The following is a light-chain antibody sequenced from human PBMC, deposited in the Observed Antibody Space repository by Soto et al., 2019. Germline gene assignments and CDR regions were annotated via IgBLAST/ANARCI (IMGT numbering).Light chain of an antibody. CDR2: EVR. V-gene: IGLV2-14*01. J-gene: IGLJ2*01. CDR1: MRDVGAYNL. CDR3: SSYTSKSSLI. Sequence: QSALTQPASVSGSPGQSITISCAGTMRDVGAYNLVSWYQQHPGRAPQLIIYEVRNRPSGISFRFSGSKSGNTASLTISGLQAEDEADYYCSSYTSKSSLIFGGGTKVTLL.